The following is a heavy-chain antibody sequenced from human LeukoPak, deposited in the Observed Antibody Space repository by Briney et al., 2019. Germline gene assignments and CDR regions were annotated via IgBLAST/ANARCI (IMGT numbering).Heavy chain of an antibody. J-gene: IGHJ4*03. CDR3: AKGLWWLQSDASFDY. CDR1: GFTFSDYY. D-gene: IGHD4/OR15-4a*01. V-gene: IGHV3-11*01. CDR2: ISSSGSTI. Sequence: WGSLRLSCAASGFTFSDYYMSWIRQAPGKGLEWVSYISSSGSTIYYADSVKGRFTISRDNAKNSLYLQMNSLRAEDTAVYYCAKGLWWLQSDASFDYWGHRTLVTVSS.